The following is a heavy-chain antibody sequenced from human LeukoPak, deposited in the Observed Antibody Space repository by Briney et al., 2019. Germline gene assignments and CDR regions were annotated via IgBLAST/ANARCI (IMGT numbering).Heavy chain of an antibody. CDR1: GDSISSYS. D-gene: IGHD5-18*01. J-gene: IGHJ3*02. CDR3: ARRLQLWSAFDI. V-gene: IGHV4-59*08. CDR2: ISYSGST. Sequence: SETLSLTCTVSGDSISSYSWSWVRQPPGKGLECFGYISYSGSTNCNPPLKSRVTISVDTSKNQFSLKLSSVTAADTAVYYCARRLQLWSAFDIWGQGTMVTVSS.